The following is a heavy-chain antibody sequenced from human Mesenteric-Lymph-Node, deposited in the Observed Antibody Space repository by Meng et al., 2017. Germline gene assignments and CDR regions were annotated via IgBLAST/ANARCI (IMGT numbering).Heavy chain of an antibody. CDR3: ARSVTKSGVFDY. Sequence: VQLVGSGGGVGQPGRSLILTCAASVFPFSSHGIHWVRQAPGKGLEWLAVIWYDGSNKYYADSVKGRFTISRDNSKNTLYLQMNSLRAEDTAVYYCARSVTKSGVFDYWGQGTLVTVSS. J-gene: IGHJ4*02. D-gene: IGHD4-17*01. CDR1: VFPFSSHG. V-gene: IGHV3-33*01. CDR2: IWYDGSNK.